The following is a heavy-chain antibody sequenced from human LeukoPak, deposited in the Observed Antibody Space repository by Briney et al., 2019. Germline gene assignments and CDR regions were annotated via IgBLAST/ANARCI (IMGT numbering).Heavy chain of an antibody. J-gene: IGHJ4*02. V-gene: IGHV3-23*01. CDR3: AKRNFFDTSGFFSDLDS. CDR2: ISGSGGRT. CDR1: GLTFSNNV. D-gene: IGHD3-22*01. Sequence: PGGSLRLSCAASGLTFSNNVMSWVRQAPGKGLEWVSTISGSGGRTYYADSVQGRFTISGDNSKNTLYLQMNNLRAEDTAVYYCAKRNFFDTSGFFSDLDSWGQGTLVTVSS.